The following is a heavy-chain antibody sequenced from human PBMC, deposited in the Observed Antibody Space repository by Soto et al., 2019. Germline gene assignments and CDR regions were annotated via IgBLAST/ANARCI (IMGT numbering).Heavy chain of an antibody. V-gene: IGHV4-30-2*01. J-gene: IGHJ5*02. CDR3: ARGNGTDSQYFDP. Sequence: PSETLSLTCAVSDGSISSGGYSWSWIRQPPGKGLEWIGYIYRSGTTYYNPSLKSRVTISVDRSMNHFSLKLSSLTAADTGVYYCARGNGTDSQYFDPWGKGTLVTVSS. CDR1: DGSISSGGYS. CDR2: IYRSGTT. D-gene: IGHD2-8*01.